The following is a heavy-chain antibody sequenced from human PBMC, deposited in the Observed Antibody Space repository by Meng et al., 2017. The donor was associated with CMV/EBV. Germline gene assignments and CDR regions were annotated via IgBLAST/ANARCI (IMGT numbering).Heavy chain of an antibody. V-gene: IGHV3-7*01. D-gene: IGHD2-15*01. CDR1: GFTFSSYW. Sequence: GGSLRLSCAASGFTFSSYWMSWVRQAPGKGLEWVANIKQDGSEKYYVDSVKGRFTISRDNAKNSLYLQMNSLRAEDTAVYYCARDCLDCVRGSCSYYYYYGMDVWGQGTTVTVSS. J-gene: IGHJ6*02. CDR3: ARDCLDCVRGSCSYYYYYGMDV. CDR2: IKQDGSEK.